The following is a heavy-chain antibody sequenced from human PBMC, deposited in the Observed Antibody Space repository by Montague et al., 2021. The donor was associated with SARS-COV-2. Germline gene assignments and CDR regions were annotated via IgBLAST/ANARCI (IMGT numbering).Heavy chain of an antibody. D-gene: IGHD3-22*01. CDR2: IDYSGST. Sequence: SETLSLTCTVAGGSISSSSSDWGWIRQPPGMGLEWIGSIDYSGSTYYNPSLKSRITISVDRSKNKCSLRLTSVTAADTAVYYCARDIRIPMLIVIPGYGMDVWGQGTTGSVSS. CDR3: ARDIRIPMLIVIPGYGMDV. V-gene: IGHV4-39*07. J-gene: IGHJ6*02. CDR1: GGSISSSSSD.